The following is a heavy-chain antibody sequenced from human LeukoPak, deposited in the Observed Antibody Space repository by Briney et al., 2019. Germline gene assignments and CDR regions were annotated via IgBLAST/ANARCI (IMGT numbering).Heavy chain of an antibody. CDR3: ARGLLGDRRGYYFDY. D-gene: IGHD1-14*01. V-gene: IGHV1-8*03. CDR1: GYTFTSYD. CDR2: MNPNSGNG. J-gene: IGHJ4*02. Sequence: GASVKVSCKASGYTFTSYDINWVRQATGQGLEWMGYMNPNSGNGGYAQKFQGRVTITTDTSISTVYMELSGLTSEDTAVYYCARGLLGDRRGYYFDYWGQGTLVTVSS.